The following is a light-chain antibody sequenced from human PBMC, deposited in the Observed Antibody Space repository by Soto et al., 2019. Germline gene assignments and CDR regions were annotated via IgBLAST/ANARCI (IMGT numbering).Light chain of an antibody. Sequence: QYALTQPASVSGSPGQSITISCTGTSSDVGGYNYVSWYQQHPGKAPKLMIYDVSNRPSGVSNRFSGSKSGNTASLTISGLQAEDEADYYCRSYTSSSTLSFGGGTKLTVL. CDR2: DVS. CDR1: SSDVGGYNY. CDR3: RSYTSSSTLS. V-gene: IGLV2-14*01. J-gene: IGLJ2*01.